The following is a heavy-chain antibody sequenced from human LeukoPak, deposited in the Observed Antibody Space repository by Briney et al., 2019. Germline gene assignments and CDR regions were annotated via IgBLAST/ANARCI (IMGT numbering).Heavy chain of an antibody. CDR2: ISWNSGNI. J-gene: IGHJ4*02. CDR1: GFTFDDYA. D-gene: IGHD2-15*01. Sequence: HPGRSLRLSCAASGFTFDDYAMHWVRQAPGKGLEWVSGISWNSGNIGYADSVKGRFTISRDNAKNSLYLQMNSLRAEDTALYYCAKGSGVHLAATGDYWGQGTLVTVSS. CDR3: AKGSGVHLAATGDY. V-gene: IGHV3-9*01.